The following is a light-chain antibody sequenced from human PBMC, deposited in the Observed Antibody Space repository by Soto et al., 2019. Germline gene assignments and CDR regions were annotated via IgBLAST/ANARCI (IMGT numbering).Light chain of an antibody. CDR2: WAS. J-gene: IGKJ1*01. V-gene: IGKV4-1*01. CDR3: QQYYSTPKT. CDR1: QSGLYSSNNKNY. Sequence: DIVMTQSPDSLAVSLGERATINCKSSQSGLYSSNNKNYLAWYQQKPGQPPKLLIYWASTRESGVPDRFSGSGSGRDFTLTISSLQAEDGAVYYCQQYYSTPKTFGQGTKVEIK.